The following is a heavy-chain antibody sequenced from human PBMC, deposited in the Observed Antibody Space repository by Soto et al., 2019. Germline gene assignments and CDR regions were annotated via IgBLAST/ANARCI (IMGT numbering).Heavy chain of an antibody. CDR1: RFTFRNYA. J-gene: IGHJ3*02. V-gene: IGHV3-23*01. CDR2: IWGSGDST. Sequence: EVQLLESGGGLVQPGGSLRLSCATSRFTFRNYAMTWVRQAPGKGLQWVSSIWGSGDSTNYADSVRGRFTISRDSSKNTLYLQMNSLRAEDTAVYYCARDPNGDYIGAFDIWGQGIVFTVSS. D-gene: IGHD4-17*01. CDR3: ARDPNGDYIGAFDI.